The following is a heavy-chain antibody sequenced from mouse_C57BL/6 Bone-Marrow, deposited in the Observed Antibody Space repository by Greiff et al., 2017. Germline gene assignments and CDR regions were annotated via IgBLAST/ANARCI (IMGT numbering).Heavy chain of an antibody. CDR1: GYTFTSYW. CDR3: ARSGPLGRSFDY. J-gene: IGHJ2*01. V-gene: IGHV1-55*01. CDR2: IYPTSGRT. D-gene: IGHD4-1*01. Sequence: QVQLQQPGAELVKPGASVKMSRKASGYTFTSYWITWVKQRPGQGLEWIGDIYPTSGRTNYNEKFKSKAILTVDTSSNTAYMQISSLTSEDSAVFYCARSGPLGRSFDYWGQGTTLTVSS.